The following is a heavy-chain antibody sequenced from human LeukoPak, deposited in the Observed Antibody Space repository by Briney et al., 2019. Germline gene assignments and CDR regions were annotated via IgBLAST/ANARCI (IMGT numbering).Heavy chain of an antibody. J-gene: IGHJ3*02. CDR2: IYSGGST. Sequence: PGGSLRLSCAASGFTVSSNYMSWVRQAPGKGLEWVSVIYSGGSTYYADSVKGRFTISRDNSKNTLYLQMNSLRAEDTAVYYCAIVAAADAFDIWGQGTMVTVSS. CDR1: GFTVSSNY. CDR3: AIVAAADAFDI. D-gene: IGHD6-25*01. V-gene: IGHV3-66*02.